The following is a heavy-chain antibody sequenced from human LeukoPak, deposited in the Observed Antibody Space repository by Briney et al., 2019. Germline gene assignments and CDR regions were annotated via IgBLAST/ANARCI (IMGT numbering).Heavy chain of an antibody. D-gene: IGHD3-10*01. Sequence: PGGSLRLSCAASGFTFSSYAMSWVRQAPGKGLEWVSGISGSGDTPYYADSVKGRFTISRDNSKNTLYLQMNSLRAEDTAVYYCAKDRVPYYYYMDVWGKGTTVTISS. CDR3: AKDRVPYYYYMDV. J-gene: IGHJ6*03. V-gene: IGHV3-23*01. CDR2: ISGSGDTP. CDR1: GFTFSSYA.